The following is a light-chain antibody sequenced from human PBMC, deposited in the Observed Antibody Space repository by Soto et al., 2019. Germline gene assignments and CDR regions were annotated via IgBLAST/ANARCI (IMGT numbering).Light chain of an antibody. Sequence: QSALTQPPSASGSPGQSVTISCTGTSSDVGGYNYVSWYQQHPGKAPKLMIYDVYKRPSGVPDRFSGSKSGNTASLTVSGDQAEYEADYYCSSYAGTHIVFGAGTKLTVL. CDR1: SSDVGGYNY. J-gene: IGLJ2*01. CDR2: DVY. V-gene: IGLV2-8*01. CDR3: SSYAGTHIV.